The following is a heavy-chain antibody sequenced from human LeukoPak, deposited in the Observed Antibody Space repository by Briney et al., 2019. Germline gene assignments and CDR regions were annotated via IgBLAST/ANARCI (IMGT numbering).Heavy chain of an antibody. CDR3: ARVWAPLYCSAGSCQDY. J-gene: IGHJ4*02. CDR1: GYTFTSYY. D-gene: IGHD2-15*01. V-gene: IGHV1-46*01. Sequence: ASVKVSCKASGYTFTSYYMHWVRQAPGQGLEWMGIINPSGGSTSYAQKFQGRVTMTRDTSTSTVYMELSSLRSEDTAVYYCARVWAPLYCSAGSCQDYWGQGTLVTVSS. CDR2: INPSGGST.